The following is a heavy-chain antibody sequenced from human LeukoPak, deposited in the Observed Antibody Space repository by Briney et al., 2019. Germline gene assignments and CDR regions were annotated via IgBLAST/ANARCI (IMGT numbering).Heavy chain of an antibody. CDR3: ARDGRVRGARYYGMDV. D-gene: IGHD3-10*01. V-gene: IGHV4-4*02. J-gene: IGHJ6*04. CDR1: GGSISSSNW. Sequence: SGTLSLTCAVSGGSISSSNWWSWVRQPPGKGLEWIGEIYHSGSTNYNPSLKSRVTISVDKSKNQFPLKLSSVTAADTAVYYCARDGRVRGARYYGMDVWGKGTTVTVSS. CDR2: IYHSGST.